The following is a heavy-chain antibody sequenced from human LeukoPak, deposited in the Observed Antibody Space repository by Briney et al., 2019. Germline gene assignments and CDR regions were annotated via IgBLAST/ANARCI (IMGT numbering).Heavy chain of an antibody. J-gene: IGHJ5*02. CDR2: INHSGST. CDR3: ARLKGPAFPSNTRTRKGGGNWFDP. V-gene: IGHV4-34*01. D-gene: IGHD1/OR15-1a*01. CDR1: GGSFSGYY. Sequence: SETLSLTCAVYGGSFSGYYWSWIRQPPGKGLEWIGEINHSGSTNYNPSLKSRVTISVDTSKNQFSLKLSSVTAADTAVYYCARLKGPAFPSNTRTRKGGGNWFDPWGQGTLVTVSS.